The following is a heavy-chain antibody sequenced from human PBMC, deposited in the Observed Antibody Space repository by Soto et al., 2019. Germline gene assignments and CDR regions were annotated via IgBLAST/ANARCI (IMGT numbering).Heavy chain of an antibody. V-gene: IGHV2-5*02. D-gene: IGHD5-18*01. CDR2: IYWDDDE. J-gene: IGHJ3*02. CDR3: AHGRYSFGPDAFDI. Sequence: QITLKESGPTLVKPTQTLTLTCTFSGFSLSTSGVGVGWIRQPPGKALEWLALIYWDDDERYSPSLRIRLTITNDPSKNQVVLTMTNMDPVDTGTYYCAHGRYSFGPDAFDIWGQGTMVTGSS. CDR1: GFSLSTSGVG.